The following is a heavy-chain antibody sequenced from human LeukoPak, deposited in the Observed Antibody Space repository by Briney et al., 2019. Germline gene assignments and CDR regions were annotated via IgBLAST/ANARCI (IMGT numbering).Heavy chain of an antibody. D-gene: IGHD1-14*01. V-gene: IGHV1-69*04. CDR1: GGTFSSYT. CDR3: ARDKNLGNYFDY. J-gene: IGHJ4*02. Sequence: SVKVSCKASGGTFSSYTISWVRQAPRQGLEWMGRIIPILGIANYAQKFQGRVTITADKSTSTAYMELSSLRSEDTAVYYCARDKNLGNYFDYWGQGTLVTVSS. CDR2: IIPILGIA.